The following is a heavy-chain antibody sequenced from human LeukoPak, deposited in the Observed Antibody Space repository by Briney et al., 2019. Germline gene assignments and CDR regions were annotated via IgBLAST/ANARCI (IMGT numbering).Heavy chain of an antibody. V-gene: IGHV4-31*03. CDR1: GGSISSGGSR. CDR2: IYYSGST. CDR3: ARDWGTYFHY. Sequence: SQTLSLTCNVSGGSISSGGSRWSWIRQHPGKGLEWIGYIYYSGSTYYNPSLESRLTMSVDTSKNQFSLHLTSVTAADTAVYYCARDWGTYFHYWGQGTLVTVSS. J-gene: IGHJ4*02. D-gene: IGHD7-27*01.